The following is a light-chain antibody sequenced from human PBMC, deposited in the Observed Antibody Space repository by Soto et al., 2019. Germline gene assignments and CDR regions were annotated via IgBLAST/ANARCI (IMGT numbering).Light chain of an antibody. CDR1: SSDIGTYTH. Sequence: QSVLTQPASVSGSPGQSITISCTGTSSDIGTYTHISWYQQHPDKAPKLILYEVSGRPSGVSNRFSGSKSGNTASLTISGIQAEDEADYYCCSYVGSSVVVFGGGTQLTVL. J-gene: IGLJ7*01. CDR3: CSYVGSSVVV. CDR2: EVS. V-gene: IGLV2-23*02.